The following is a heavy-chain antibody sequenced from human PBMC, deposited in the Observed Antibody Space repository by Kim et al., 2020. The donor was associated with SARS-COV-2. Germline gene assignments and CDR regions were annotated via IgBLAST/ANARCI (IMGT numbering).Heavy chain of an antibody. Sequence: GGSLRLSCAASGLNFSRFGMSWVRQAPGKGLEWVSGISDGGGSTYYADSVQGRFTISRDNSKNTLYLQMNSLRAEDTAVYYCAKDHGYTYGYPAGYFDYWGQGTRVTVSS. V-gene: IGHV3-23*01. CDR3: AKDHGYTYGYPAGYFDY. J-gene: IGHJ4*02. CDR2: ISDGGGST. D-gene: IGHD5-18*01. CDR1: GLNFSRFG.